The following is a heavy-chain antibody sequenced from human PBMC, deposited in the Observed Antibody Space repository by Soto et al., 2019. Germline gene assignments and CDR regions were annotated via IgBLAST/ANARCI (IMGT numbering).Heavy chain of an antibody. V-gene: IGHV3-23*01. D-gene: IGHD6-19*01. J-gene: IGHJ3*02. CDR2: ISGSGGST. CDR3: AKGGNKGWYDAFDI. CDR1: GFTFSSYV. Sequence: EVQLLESGGGLVQPGGSLRLSCAASGFTFSSYVMNWVRQAPGKGLEWVSTISGSGGSTYYADSVEGRFTFSRQNPKNTLPLFTNRLRAEDKAVYNCAKGGNKGWYDAFDIWAQGTIVTVSS.